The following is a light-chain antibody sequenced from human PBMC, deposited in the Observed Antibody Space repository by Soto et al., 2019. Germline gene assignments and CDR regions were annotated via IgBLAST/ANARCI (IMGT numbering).Light chain of an antibody. J-gene: IGLJ2*01. CDR1: SSNIGTYS. CDR3: AAWDDSLNGVV. Sequence: QSVLTQPPSASGTPGQRVTISCSGSSSNIGTYSVNWYQQLPGAAPKLLIYTNNQRPSGVPDRLSGSKSGTSASLAISGLQSGDEANYYCAAWDDSLNGVVFGGGTKVTVL. V-gene: IGLV1-44*01. CDR2: TNN.